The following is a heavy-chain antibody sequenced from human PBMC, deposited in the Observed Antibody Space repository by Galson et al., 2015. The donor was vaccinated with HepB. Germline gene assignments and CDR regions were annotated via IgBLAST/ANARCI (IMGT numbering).Heavy chain of an antibody. CDR1: GDSFTTYA. V-gene: IGHV1-3*01. Sequence: SVKVSCKASGDSFTTYAIHWVRQAPGQRLEWMGWINSGNGNTKYSQKLRGRVSITRDTSASTAYMELRSLTSEDTAVYYCARAYYDGSAYDYWGQGTLLTVSS. J-gene: IGHJ4*02. CDR3: ARAYYDGSAYDY. D-gene: IGHD3-16*01. CDR2: INSGNGNT.